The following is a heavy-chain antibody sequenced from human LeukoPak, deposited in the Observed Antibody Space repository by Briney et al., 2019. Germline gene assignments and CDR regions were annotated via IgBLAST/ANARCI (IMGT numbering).Heavy chain of an antibody. J-gene: IGHJ2*01. V-gene: IGHV4-59*01. CDR2: ISYNGNT. CDR1: GASISSDY. D-gene: IGHD1-26*01. CDR3: ARDRGSWYFDL. Sequence: SETLSLTCTVSGASISSDYWSWIRQPPGMRLEYIGFISYNGNTNYNPSLKSRVTISVDTSKNQFSLKLSSVTAADTAVYYCARDRGSWYFDLWGRGTLVTVSS.